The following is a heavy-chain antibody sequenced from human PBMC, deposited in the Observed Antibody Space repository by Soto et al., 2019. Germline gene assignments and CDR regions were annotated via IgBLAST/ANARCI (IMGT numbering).Heavy chain of an antibody. CDR2: IYYSGST. CDR3: ARRLRFVEWLDSDNWFDP. J-gene: IGHJ5*02. CDR1: GGSISSGGYY. Sequence: QVQLQESGPGLVKPSQTLSLTCTVSGGSISSGGYYWSWIRQHPGKGLEWIGYIYYSGSTHYNPSLKSRVTISVDTSKNQFSLKLSCVTPADTAVYYCARRLRFVEWLDSDNWFDPWGQGTLVTVSS. V-gene: IGHV4-31*03. D-gene: IGHD3-3*01.